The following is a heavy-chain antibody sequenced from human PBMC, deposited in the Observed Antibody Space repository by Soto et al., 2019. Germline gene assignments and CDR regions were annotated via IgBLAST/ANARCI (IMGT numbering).Heavy chain of an antibody. J-gene: IGHJ3*02. Sequence: QVQLVESGGGVVQPGRSLRLSCAASGFTFSSYGMHWVRQAPGKGLEWVAVISYVGSNKYYADSVKGRFTISRDNSKNTLYLQMNSLRAEDTAVYYCAKDLVVVAAMSVSASAFDIWGQGTMVTVSS. CDR3: AKDLVVVAAMSVSASAFDI. CDR1: GFTFSSYG. CDR2: ISYVGSNK. D-gene: IGHD2-15*01. V-gene: IGHV3-30*18.